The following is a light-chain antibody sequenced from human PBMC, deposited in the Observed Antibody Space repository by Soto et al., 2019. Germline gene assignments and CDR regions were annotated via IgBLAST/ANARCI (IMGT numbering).Light chain of an antibody. V-gene: IGKV3-20*01. Sequence: ENVLTQSPGTLSMSPGERATLSCRASRSVSSSYLGWYQQKPGQAPRLLIYGASSRATGIPDRFSGSGSGTDFTLTISRLEPEDFAVYYCQQYGSSPYTFGQGTKLEIK. CDR2: GAS. CDR3: QQYGSSPYT. CDR1: RSVSSSY. J-gene: IGKJ2*01.